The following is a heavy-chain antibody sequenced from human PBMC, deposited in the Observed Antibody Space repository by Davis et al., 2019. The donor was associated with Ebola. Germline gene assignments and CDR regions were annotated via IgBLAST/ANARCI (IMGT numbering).Heavy chain of an antibody. V-gene: IGHV3-23*01. J-gene: IGHJ4*02. Sequence: GESLKISCAASGFTFSLTDMNWFRQAPGRGLEWVANINGAAWSTSYADSVRGRFSISRDDSKNTLYLQMDSLRAEDTAVFYCAEGGTNNFLGANWGQGTLVTVSS. CDR3: AEGGTNNFLGAN. CDR2: INGAAWST. CDR1: GFTFSLTD. D-gene: IGHD2-8*01.